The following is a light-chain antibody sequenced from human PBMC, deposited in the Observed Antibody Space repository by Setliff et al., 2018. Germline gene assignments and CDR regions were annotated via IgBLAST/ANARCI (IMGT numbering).Light chain of an antibody. CDR2: DVG. Sequence: QSALTQPASVSGSPGQSITISCTGSSSDVGGYNHVSWYQQHPGKAPKLMIYDVGKRPSGVFNRFSGSKSGNTASLTISGLQAEDEADYCSSYTGSNSHVFGTGTKVTVL. CDR3: SSYTGSNSHV. J-gene: IGLJ1*01. CDR1: SSDVGGYNH. V-gene: IGLV2-14*01.